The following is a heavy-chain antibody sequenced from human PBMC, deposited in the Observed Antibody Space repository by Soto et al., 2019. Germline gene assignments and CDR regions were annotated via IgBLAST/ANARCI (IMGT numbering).Heavy chain of an antibody. CDR3: TRSYGYTFGGSLDN. J-gene: IGHJ4*02. D-gene: IGHD5-18*01. CDR1: GDTFNSYV. V-gene: IGHV1-69*01. Sequence: QVQLVQSGPEVKKPGSSVKVSCKASGDTFNSYVITWLRQAPGQGLEWLGGIITACGTTSDAQNCQDRLSITADEAATADNMVLSSLTDDDTAMYYCTRSYGYTFGGSLDNWGQGTLVTVSS. CDR2: IITACGTT.